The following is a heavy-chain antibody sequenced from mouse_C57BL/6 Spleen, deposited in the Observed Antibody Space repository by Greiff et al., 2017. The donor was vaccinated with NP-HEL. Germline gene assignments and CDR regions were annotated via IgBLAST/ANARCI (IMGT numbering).Heavy chain of an antibody. CDR2: IYPGDGDT. CDR1: GYAFSSYW. J-gene: IGHJ2*01. CDR3: ARSLRREGYFDY. V-gene: IGHV1-80*01. Sequence: VQLQQSGAELVKPGASVKISCKASGYAFSSYWMNWVKQRPGKGLAWIGQIYPGDGDTNYNGKFKGKATLTADKSSSTAYMQLSSLTSEDSAVYFCARSLRREGYFDYWGQGTTLTVSS.